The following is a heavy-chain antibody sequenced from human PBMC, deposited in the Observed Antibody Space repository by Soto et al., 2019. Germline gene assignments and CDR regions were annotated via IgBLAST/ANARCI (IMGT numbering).Heavy chain of an antibody. V-gene: IGHV4-34*01. J-gene: IGHJ2*01. CDR2: INHSGST. Sequence: PSETLSLTCAVYGGSFSGYYWSWIRQPPGKGPEWIGEINHSGSTNYNPSLKSRVTISVDTSKNQFSLKLSSVTAADTAVYYCAREEVVQGSYFDLWGRGTLVTVSS. CDR1: GGSFSGYY. CDR3: AREEVVQGSYFDL. D-gene: IGHD2-15*01.